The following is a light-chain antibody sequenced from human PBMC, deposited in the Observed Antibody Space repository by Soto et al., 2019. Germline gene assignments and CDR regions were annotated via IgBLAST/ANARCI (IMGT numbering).Light chain of an antibody. CDR2: GGS. J-gene: IGKJ1*01. Sequence: ETVLTQSPATLSLSPGERATLSCRASLSISTYLAWYQQKPGQAPRLLIYGGSSRATGIPVRFSGSGSETDFTLTITRLEPEDFAVYYCQQYGSSSGTFGQGTKVDIK. CDR1: LSISTY. CDR3: QQYGSSSGT. V-gene: IGKV3-20*01.